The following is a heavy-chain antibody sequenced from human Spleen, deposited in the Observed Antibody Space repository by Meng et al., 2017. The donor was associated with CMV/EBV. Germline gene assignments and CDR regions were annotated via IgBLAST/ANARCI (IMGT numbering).Heavy chain of an antibody. CDR1: GYTFTGYY. V-gene: IGHV1-2*02. D-gene: IGHD1-14*01. Sequence: ASVKVSCKASGYTFTGYYMHWVRQAPGQGLEWMGWINPKSGFTNYAQKFQGRVSMTRDTSTYTVYMELSSLRSEDTAVYYCARAGLYSPSTTSYYYGMDVWGQGTTVTVSS. CDR3: ARAGLYSPSTTSYYYGMDV. CDR2: INPKSGFT. J-gene: IGHJ6*02.